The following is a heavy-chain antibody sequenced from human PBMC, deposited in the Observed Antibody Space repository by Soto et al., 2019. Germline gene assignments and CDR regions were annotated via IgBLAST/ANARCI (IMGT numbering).Heavy chain of an antibody. J-gene: IGHJ6*02. CDR3: AKVPIFGVVSRSYGMDV. D-gene: IGHD3-3*02. CDR1: GFTFSSYA. Sequence: GGSLRLSCAASGFTFSSYAMNWVRQAPGKGLEWVSAISGSGVSTYYADSVKGRFTISRDNSKNTLYLQMNSLRAEDTAVYYCAKVPIFGVVSRSYGMDVWGQGTTVTVSS. CDR2: ISGSGVST. V-gene: IGHV3-23*01.